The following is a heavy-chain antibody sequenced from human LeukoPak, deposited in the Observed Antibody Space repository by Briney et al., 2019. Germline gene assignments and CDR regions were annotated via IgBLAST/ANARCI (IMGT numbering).Heavy chain of an antibody. CDR1: GGSISSYY. V-gene: IGHV4-59*01. Sequence: PSETLSLTCTVSGGSISSYYWSWIRQPPGKGLEWIGYIYYSGSTNYNPSLESRVTISVDTSKNQFSLKLSSVTAADTAVYYCARGYPFGELFDFPGENWFDPWGQGTLVTVSS. D-gene: IGHD3-10*01. J-gene: IGHJ5*02. CDR2: IYYSGST. CDR3: ARGYPFGELFDFPGENWFDP.